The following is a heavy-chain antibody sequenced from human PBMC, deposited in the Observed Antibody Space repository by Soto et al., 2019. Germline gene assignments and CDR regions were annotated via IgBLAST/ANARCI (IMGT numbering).Heavy chain of an antibody. J-gene: IGHJ3*02. D-gene: IGHD3-10*01. Sequence: SETLSLTCAVYGGSFSGYYWSWIRQPPGKGLEWIGEINHSGSTNYNPSLKSRVTISVDTSKNQFSLKLSSVTAADTAVYYCARVLLWFGELLWESTNAFDIWGQGTMVTVSS. CDR1: GGSFSGYY. CDR2: INHSGST. CDR3: ARVLLWFGELLWESTNAFDI. V-gene: IGHV4-34*01.